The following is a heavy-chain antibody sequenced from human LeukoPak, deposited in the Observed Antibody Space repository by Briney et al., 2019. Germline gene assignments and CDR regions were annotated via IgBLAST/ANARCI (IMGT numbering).Heavy chain of an antibody. J-gene: IGHJ6*02. V-gene: IGHV4-59*01. CDR3: AKEWVNRRRSHHYYRMDG. CDR2: IYYSGST. Sequence: SETLSLTCTVSGGSISSYYWSWIRQPPGKGLEWIGYIYYSGSTNYNPSLKSRVTISVDTSKNQFSLKLSSVTAADTAVYYCAKEWVNRRRSHHYYRMDGLGQGTTGTVSS. D-gene: IGHD1-14*01. CDR1: GGSISSYY.